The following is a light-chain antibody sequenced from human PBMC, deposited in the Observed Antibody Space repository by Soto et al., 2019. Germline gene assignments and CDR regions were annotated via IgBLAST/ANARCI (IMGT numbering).Light chain of an antibody. Sequence: DIQMTQSPSSLSASVGDRVTITCQASQGISNYLNWYQQKPGKAPKVLIYDAYNLETGVPSRFSGSGSGTYFTFTSSTLQPEDIARYYCQQYDSLVTFGPGTKVDIK. CDR3: QQYDSLVT. J-gene: IGKJ3*01. CDR1: QGISNY. CDR2: DAY. V-gene: IGKV1-33*01.